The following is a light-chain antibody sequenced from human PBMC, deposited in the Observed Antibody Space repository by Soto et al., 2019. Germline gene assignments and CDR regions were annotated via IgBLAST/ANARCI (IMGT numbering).Light chain of an antibody. CDR1: TSNFGA. CDR3: QSFDFSLSGPGV. CDR2: SNS. Sequence: QSALTQPPSVSGAPGQRVTISCTGTTSNFGAVHWYQQLPGSAPKLLISSNSDRPFGVPDRFSGSKSGASASLAITGLQPEDEADYYCQSFDFSLSGPGVFGTGTKVTVL. J-gene: IGLJ1*01. V-gene: IGLV1-40*01.